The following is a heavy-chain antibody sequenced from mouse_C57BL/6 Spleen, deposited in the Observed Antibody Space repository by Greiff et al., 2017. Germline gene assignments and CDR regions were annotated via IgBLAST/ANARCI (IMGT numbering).Heavy chain of an antibody. J-gene: IGHJ4*01. CDR3: ALNYGYRAMDY. CDR2: IDPSDSET. D-gene: IGHD2-2*01. CDR1: GYTFTSYW. Sequence: QVQLQQPGAELVRPGSSVKLSCKASGYTFTSYWMHWVKQRPIQGLEWIGNIDPSDSETHYNQKFKDKATLTVDKSSSTAYMQLSSLTSEDSAVYYCALNYGYRAMDYWGQGTSVTVSS. V-gene: IGHV1-52*01.